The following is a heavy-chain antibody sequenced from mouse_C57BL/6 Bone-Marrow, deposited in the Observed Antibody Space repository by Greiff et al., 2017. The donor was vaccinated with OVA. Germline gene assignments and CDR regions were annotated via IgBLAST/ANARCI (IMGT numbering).Heavy chain of an antibody. V-gene: IGHV1-63*01. D-gene: IGHD2-2*01. CDR2: IYPGGGYT. CDR1: GYTFTNYW. CDR3: ARGDGLWLRRSHFDY. J-gene: IGHJ2*01. Sequence: QVQLQQSGAELVRPGTSVKMSCKASGYTFTNYWIGWAKQRPGHGLEWIGDIYPGGGYTNYNEKFKGKATLTADKSSSTAYMQFSSLTSEDSAIYYCARGDGLWLRRSHFDYWGQGTTLTVSS.